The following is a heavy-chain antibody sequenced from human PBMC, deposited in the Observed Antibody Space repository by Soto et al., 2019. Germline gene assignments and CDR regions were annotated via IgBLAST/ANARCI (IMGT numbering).Heavy chain of an antibody. J-gene: IGHJ5*02. Sequence: PGGSLRLSCAASGFTFSSYGMHWVRQAPGKGLEWVAVISYDGSNKYYADSVKGRFTISRDNSKNTLYLQMNSLRAEDTAVYYCAKDLGYSNYGSDGDWFDPWGQGTLVTVSS. CDR2: ISYDGSNK. D-gene: IGHD4-4*01. CDR1: GFTFSSYG. V-gene: IGHV3-30*18. CDR3: AKDLGYSNYGSDGDWFDP.